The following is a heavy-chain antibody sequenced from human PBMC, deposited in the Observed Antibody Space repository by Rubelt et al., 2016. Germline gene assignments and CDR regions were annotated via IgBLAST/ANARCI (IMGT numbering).Heavy chain of an antibody. V-gene: IGHV2-26*01. Sequence: LSNARMGVSWIRQPPGKALEWLAHIFSNDEKSYSTSLKSRLTISKDTSKSQVVLTMTNMDPVDTATYYCARDYYDFWSGYTYYYYGMDVWGQGTTVTVSS. J-gene: IGHJ6*02. CDR3: ARDYYDFWSGYTYYYYGMDV. CDR2: IFSNDEK. CDR1: LSNARMG. D-gene: IGHD3-3*01.